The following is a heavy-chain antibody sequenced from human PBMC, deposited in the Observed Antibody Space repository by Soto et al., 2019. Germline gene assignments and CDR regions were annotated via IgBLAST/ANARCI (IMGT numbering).Heavy chain of an antibody. V-gene: IGHV3-30-3*01. CDR1: GFTFSSYA. CDR3: ARARLDTPALDY. J-gene: IGHJ4*02. CDR2: ISYDGSNK. Sequence: QVQLVESGGGVVQPGRSLRLSCAASGFTFSSYAMHWVRQAPGKGLERVAVISYDGSNKYYADSVKGRFTISRDNSKNALYLQMNSLRAEDTAVYYCARARLDTPALDYWGQGTLVTVSS. D-gene: IGHD2-2*01.